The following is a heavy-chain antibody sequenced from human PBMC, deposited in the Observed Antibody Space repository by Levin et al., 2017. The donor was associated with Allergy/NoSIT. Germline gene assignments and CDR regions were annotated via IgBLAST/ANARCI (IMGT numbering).Heavy chain of an antibody. Sequence: ASVKVSCKASGYTFTSYAMNWVRQAPGQGLEWMGWINTNTGNPTYAQGFTGRFVFSLDTSVSTAYLQISSLKAEDTAVYYCAREPTWRYSSGWYDFDYWGQGTLVTVSS. CDR2: INTNTGNP. D-gene: IGHD6-19*01. CDR3: AREPTWRYSSGWYDFDY. V-gene: IGHV7-4-1*02. CDR1: GYTFTSYA. J-gene: IGHJ4*02.